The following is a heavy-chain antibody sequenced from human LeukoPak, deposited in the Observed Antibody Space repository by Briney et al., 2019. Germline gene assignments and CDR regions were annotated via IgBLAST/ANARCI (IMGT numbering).Heavy chain of an antibody. CDR3: ARGDTVVSFDY. CDR2: INHSGST. J-gene: IGHJ4*02. CDR1: GGSFSGYY. D-gene: IGHD4-23*01. Sequence: PSETLSLTCAVYGGSFSGYYWSWIRQPPGKGLEWIGEINHSGSTNYNPSLKSRVTISVDTSKNQFSLKQSSVTAADTAVYYCARGDTVVSFDYWGQGTLVTVSS. V-gene: IGHV4-34*01.